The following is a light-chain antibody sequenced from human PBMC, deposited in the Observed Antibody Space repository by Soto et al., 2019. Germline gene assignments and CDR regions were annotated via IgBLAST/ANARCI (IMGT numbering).Light chain of an antibody. CDR1: QSVLYSSNNKNY. CDR2: WAS. J-gene: IGKJ1*01. CDR3: QQYHTTPWT. Sequence: DIVMTQSPDSLAVSLGERATINCKSSQSVLYSSNNKNYFAWYQQKPGQPPKLLIYWASTRESGVPDRFSGSWSGTDFTLTISSLQAEDVAIYYCQQYHTTPWTYGQGTKLEIK. V-gene: IGKV4-1*01.